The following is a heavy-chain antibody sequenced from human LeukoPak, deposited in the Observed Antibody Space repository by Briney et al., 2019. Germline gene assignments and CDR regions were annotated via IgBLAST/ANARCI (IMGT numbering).Heavy chain of an antibody. D-gene: IGHD3-3*01. CDR3: ARALYDFWSGYYPGGY. J-gene: IGHJ4*02. V-gene: IGHV1-8*01. CDR2: MNPNSGNT. CDR1: GYTFTSYD. Sequence: WASVKVSCKASGYTFTSYDINWVRQATGQGLEWMGWMNPNSGNTGYAQKFQGRVTMTRNTSISTAYMEVSSLRSEDTAVYYCARALYDFWSGYYPGGYWGQGTLVTVSS.